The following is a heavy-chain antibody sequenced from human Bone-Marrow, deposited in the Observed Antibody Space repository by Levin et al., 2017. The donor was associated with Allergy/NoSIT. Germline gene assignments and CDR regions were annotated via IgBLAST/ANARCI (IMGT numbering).Heavy chain of an antibody. J-gene: IGHJ4*02. V-gene: IGHV3-23*01. D-gene: IGHD3-3*01. CDR3: AKGNVQVYDFWSGYPSSPGFDY. Sequence: PGGSLRLSCAASGFTFSSYAMSWVRQAPGKGLEWVSAISGSGGSTYYADSVKGRFTISRDNSKNTLYLQMNSLRAEDTAVYCCAKGNVQVYDFWSGYPSSPGFDYWGQGTLVTVSS. CDR1: GFTFSSYA. CDR2: ISGSGGST.